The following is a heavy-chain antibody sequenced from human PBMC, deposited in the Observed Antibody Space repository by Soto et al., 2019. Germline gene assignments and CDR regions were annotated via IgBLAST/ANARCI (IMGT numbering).Heavy chain of an antibody. CDR3: AKSRDGYSFYFYYGMDV. J-gene: IGHJ6*02. CDR1: GFTFSSYA. CDR2: ISGSGGST. Sequence: PGGSLRLSCAASGFTFSSYAMSWVRQAPGKGLEWVSAISGSGGSTYYADSVKGRFTISRDNSKNTLDLQMNSLRAEDTAVYYCAKSRDGYSFYFYYGMDVWGQGTTVTVSS. D-gene: IGHD4-4*01. V-gene: IGHV3-23*01.